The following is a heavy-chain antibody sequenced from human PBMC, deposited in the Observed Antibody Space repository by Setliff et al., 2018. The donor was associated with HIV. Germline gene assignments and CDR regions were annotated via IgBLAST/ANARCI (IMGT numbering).Heavy chain of an antibody. Sequence: SETLSLTCAVSGFSISSGYYWGWIRQPPGKGLEWIGSIYHSGSTYYNPSLKSRVTISVDTSKNQFSLNLSSVTAADTAVYYCARQFTVQWLVSTYGMDVWGQGTTVTVPS. V-gene: IGHV4-38-2*01. D-gene: IGHD6-19*01. J-gene: IGHJ6*02. CDR1: GFSISSGYY. CDR2: IYHSGST. CDR3: ARQFTVQWLVSTYGMDV.